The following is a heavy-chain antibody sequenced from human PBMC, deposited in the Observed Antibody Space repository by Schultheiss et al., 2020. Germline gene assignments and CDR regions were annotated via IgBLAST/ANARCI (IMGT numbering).Heavy chain of an antibody. Sequence: GGSLRLSCAASGFTFSDYYMSWIRQAPGKGLEWVSYISSSGSTIYYADSVKGRFTISRDNSKNTLYLQMNSLRAEDTAVYYCARAVMDVVAATHFDYWGPGTLVTVAS. D-gene: IGHD5-12*01. CDR1: GFTFSDYY. J-gene: IGHJ4*02. V-gene: IGHV3-11*04. CDR2: ISSSGSTI. CDR3: ARAVMDVVAATHFDY.